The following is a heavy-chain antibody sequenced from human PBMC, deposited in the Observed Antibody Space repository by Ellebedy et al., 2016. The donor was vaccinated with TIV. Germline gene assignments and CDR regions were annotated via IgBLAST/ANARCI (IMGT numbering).Heavy chain of an antibody. CDR1: GFTFSNYA. CDR2: ISGSGGNT. V-gene: IGHV3-23*01. Sequence: GGSLRLSXAASGFTFSNYAMSWVCQAPEKGLEWVSSISGSGGNTYYADSVKGRFTISRDNSKDTVYLQMNSLRAEDTAVYYCAKDAAGSSGWLPISHFDYWGQGTLVTVSS. J-gene: IGHJ4*02. CDR3: AKDAAGSSGWLPISHFDY. D-gene: IGHD6-19*01.